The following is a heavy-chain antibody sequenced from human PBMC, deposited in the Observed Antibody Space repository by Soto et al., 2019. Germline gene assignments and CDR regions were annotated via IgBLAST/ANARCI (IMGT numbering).Heavy chain of an antibody. CDR1: GFTISTYW. V-gene: IGHV3-74*01. CDR3: AKALRDIVVVPAAIYYFDY. CDR2: IKTDGSET. J-gene: IGHJ4*02. Sequence: PGGSLRLSCAASGFTISTYWMHWVRQAPGKGLVWVSRIKTDGSETHYADSVKGRFTISRDNSKNTLYLQMNSLRAEDTAVYYCAKALRDIVVVPAAIYYFDYWGQGTLVTVSS. D-gene: IGHD2-2*02.